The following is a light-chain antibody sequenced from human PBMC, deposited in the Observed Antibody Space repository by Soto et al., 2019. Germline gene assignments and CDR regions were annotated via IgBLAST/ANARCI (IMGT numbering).Light chain of an antibody. CDR1: SSDVGGYDY. CDR2: EVS. J-gene: IGLJ2*01. Sequence: QSAPTQPASVSGSPGQSVTISCTGTSSDVGGYDYVSWYQQHPGKAPKLMIYEVSNRPSGVSNRFSGSKSGNTASLTISGLQAEDEADYYCSSYTAYSTVIFGGGTKLTVL. CDR3: SSYTAYSTVI. V-gene: IGLV2-14*01.